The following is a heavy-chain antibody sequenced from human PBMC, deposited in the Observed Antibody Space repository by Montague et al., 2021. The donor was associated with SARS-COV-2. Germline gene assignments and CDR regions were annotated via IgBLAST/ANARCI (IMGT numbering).Heavy chain of an antibody. CDR1: GGSFSGYY. J-gene: IGHJ6*02. D-gene: IGHD2-2*01. Sequence: SETLSLTCAVYGGSFSGYYWSWIRQPPGKGLEWIGEINHSGRTNNNPSLKSRVIISVDTSKNQFSLKLSSVTAADTAVYYCANFRRTQLLFGTLYYGMDVWGQGTTVTVSS. CDR2: INHSGRT. V-gene: IGHV4-34*01. CDR3: ANFRRTQLLFGTLYYGMDV.